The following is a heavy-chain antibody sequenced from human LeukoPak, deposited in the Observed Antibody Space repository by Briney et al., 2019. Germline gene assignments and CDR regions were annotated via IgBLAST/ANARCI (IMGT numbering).Heavy chain of an antibody. Sequence: ASVKVSCKVSGYTLTELSMHWVRQAPGKGLEWMGGLDPEDGETIYAQKFQGRVTMTEDTSTDTAYMELSSLRSEDTAVYYCASVVPAAKSYYYMDVWGKGTTVTVSS. D-gene: IGHD2-2*01. J-gene: IGHJ6*03. CDR1: GYTLTELS. V-gene: IGHV1-24*01. CDR2: LDPEDGET. CDR3: ASVVPAAKSYYYMDV.